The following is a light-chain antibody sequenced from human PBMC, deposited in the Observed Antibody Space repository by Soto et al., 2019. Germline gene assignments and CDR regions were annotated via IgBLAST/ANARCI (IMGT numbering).Light chain of an antibody. V-gene: IGLV1-44*01. CDR3: AAWDDSLNYV. Sequence: QSVLTQPPSASGTPGQRVTISCSGSSSNIGSNTVNWYQQLPGTAPKLLIYSNNQRPSGVPDRFSGSKSGTSASLAISGLHSEDEADYYCAAWDDSLNYVFGTGTKVTVL. J-gene: IGLJ1*01. CDR2: SNN. CDR1: SSNIGSNT.